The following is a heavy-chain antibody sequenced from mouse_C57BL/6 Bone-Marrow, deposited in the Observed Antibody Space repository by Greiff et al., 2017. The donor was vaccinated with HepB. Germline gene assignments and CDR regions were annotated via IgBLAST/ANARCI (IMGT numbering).Heavy chain of an antibody. CDR1: GYTFTSYG. CDR2: IYPRSGNT. J-gene: IGHJ4*01. CDR3: ARRGLRYAMDY. V-gene: IGHV1-81*01. Sequence: VQVVESGAELARPGASVKLSCKASGYTFTSYGISWVKQRTGQGLEWIGEIYPRSGNTYYNEKFKGKATLTADKSSSTAYMELRSLTSEDSAVYFCARRGLRYAMDYWGQGTSVTVSS. D-gene: IGHD2-2*01.